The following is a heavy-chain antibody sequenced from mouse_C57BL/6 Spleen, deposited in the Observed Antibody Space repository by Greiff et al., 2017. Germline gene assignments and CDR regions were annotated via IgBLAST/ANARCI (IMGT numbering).Heavy chain of an antibody. Sequence: VHVKQSGAELVRPGASVKLSCTASGFNIKDDYMHWVKQRPEQGLEWIGWIDPENGDTEYASKFQGKATITADTSSNTAYLQLSSLTSEDTAVYYCTTVQDWFAYWGQGTLVTVSA. CDR1: GFNIKDDY. CDR2: IDPENGDT. CDR3: TTVQDWFAY. J-gene: IGHJ3*01. V-gene: IGHV14-4*01. D-gene: IGHD2-14*01.